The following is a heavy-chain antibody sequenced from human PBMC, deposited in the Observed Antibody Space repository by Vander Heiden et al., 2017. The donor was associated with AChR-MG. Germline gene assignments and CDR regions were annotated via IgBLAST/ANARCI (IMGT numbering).Heavy chain of an antibody. CDR2: IGGLGGST. CDR1: GFTFSTYA. CDR3: AKDSWATNIWGYHFDH. D-gene: IGHD5-12*01. Sequence: EVQLLESGGGLVQPGGSLRVSCAASGFTFSTYAMSWVRQAPGKGLEWVSAIGGLGGSTYYADSVKGRFTISRDNSKNTLYLEMNSLSAEDAAVYFCAKDSWATNIWGYHFDHWGQGVLVSVSS. V-gene: IGHV3-23*01. J-gene: IGHJ4*02.